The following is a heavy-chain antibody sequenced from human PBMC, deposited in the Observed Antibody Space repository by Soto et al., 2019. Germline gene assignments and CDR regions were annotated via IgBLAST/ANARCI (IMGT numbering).Heavy chain of an antibody. CDR1: GGTFSSYA. Sequence: QVQLVQSGAEVKKPGSSVKVSCKASGGTFSSYAISWVRQAPGQGLEWMGGIIPIFGTANYAQKFQGRVTITADESTSTAYMELSRLRYEDTAVYYCAMSNGRDFYYYCYGMDVWGQGTTVTVSS. CDR3: AMSNGRDFYYYCYGMDV. CDR2: IIPIFGTA. V-gene: IGHV1-69*01. J-gene: IGHJ6*02. D-gene: IGHD1-26*01.